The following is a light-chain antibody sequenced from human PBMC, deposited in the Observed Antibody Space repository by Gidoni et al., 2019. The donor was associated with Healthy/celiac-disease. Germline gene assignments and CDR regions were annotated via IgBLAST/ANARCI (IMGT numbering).Light chain of an antibody. CDR2: DAS. J-gene: IGKJ2*01. CDR1: QSVSSY. V-gene: IGKV3-11*01. CDR3: QQRSNWPRMYT. Sequence: EIVLTQSPATLSLSPGERATLSCRASQSVSSYLAGYQQKPGQATRLLIYDASNRATGIPARFSGSGSGTDFTLTISSLEPEDFAVYYCQQRSNWPRMYTFGQGTKLEIK.